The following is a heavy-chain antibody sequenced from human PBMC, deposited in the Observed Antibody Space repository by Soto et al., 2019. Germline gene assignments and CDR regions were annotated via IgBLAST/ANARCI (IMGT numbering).Heavy chain of an antibody. V-gene: IGHV3-48*01. CDR2: ISSSSSTI. CDR3: ARELRFLEWLPTNWFDP. CDR1: GFTFSSYS. J-gene: IGHJ5*02. Sequence: LSLTCAASGFTFSSYSMNWVRQAPGKGLEWVSYISSSSSTIYYADSVKGRFTISRDNAKNSLYLQMNSLRAEDTAVYYCARELRFLEWLPTNWFDPWGQGTLVTVSS. D-gene: IGHD3-3*01.